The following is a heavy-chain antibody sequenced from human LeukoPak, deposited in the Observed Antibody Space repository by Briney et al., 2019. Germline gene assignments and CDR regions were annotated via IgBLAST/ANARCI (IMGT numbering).Heavy chain of an antibody. V-gene: IGHV3-30*02. Sequence: GGSLRLSCEASGFSFNTYAMHWVRQAPGKGLEWVAFIRYDGSNKYYADSVKGRFTISRDNSKNTLYLQMNSLRAEDTAVYYCAKDMDYDILTGYSALDYWGQGTLVTVSS. CDR2: IRYDGSNK. CDR3: AKDMDYDILTGYSALDY. D-gene: IGHD3-9*01. CDR1: GFSFNTYA. J-gene: IGHJ4*02.